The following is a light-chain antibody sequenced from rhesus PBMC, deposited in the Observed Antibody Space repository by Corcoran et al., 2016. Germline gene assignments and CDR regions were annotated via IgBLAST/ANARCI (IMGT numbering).Light chain of an antibody. CDR2: GGS. CDR1: QSLLHSNGKTY. V-gene: IGKV2-72*01. CDR3: VQAIAFPWT. Sequence: DIVMTQTPLSLPITPGEPASISCRSSQSLLHSNGKTYLHWYLQKPGQSPQLLIYGGSNRDSGVPDRFSGSGSGTDFTLKISKVEAEDVGVYYCVQAIAFPWTFGQGTKVEIK. J-gene: IGKJ1*01.